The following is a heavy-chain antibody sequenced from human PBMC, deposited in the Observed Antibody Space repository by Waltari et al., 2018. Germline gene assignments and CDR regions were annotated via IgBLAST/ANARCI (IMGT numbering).Heavy chain of an antibody. J-gene: IGHJ5*02. Sequence: QLQLQESGPGLVKPSGTLSLSCAVSGPSVSSAYWWSWVRQSPQKGLEWIGQVHGSGRSNYSPSFASRVTVSLDTSNNEFSLKVTSATAADTAMYYCARDRGRGLYLDTWGPGTLVTVSP. CDR3: ARDRGRGLYLDT. CDR1: GPSVSSAYW. D-gene: IGHD2-15*01. V-gene: IGHV4-4*02. CDR2: VHGSGRS.